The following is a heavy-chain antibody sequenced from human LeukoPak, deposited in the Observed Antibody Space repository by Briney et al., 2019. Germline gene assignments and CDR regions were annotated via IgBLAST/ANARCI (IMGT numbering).Heavy chain of an antibody. CDR1: GGSISSSSYY. J-gene: IGHJ4*02. Sequence: SETLSLTCTVSGGSISSSSYYRGWIRQPPGNGLEWIASIYYSGSSYYNPSLKSRVSISVDTSKNQFSLKLSSVTAADTAVYYCARARTVRGVSPFDYWGQGTLVTVSS. V-gene: IGHV4-39*07. CDR3: ARARTVRGVSPFDY. CDR2: IYYSGSS. D-gene: IGHD3-10*01.